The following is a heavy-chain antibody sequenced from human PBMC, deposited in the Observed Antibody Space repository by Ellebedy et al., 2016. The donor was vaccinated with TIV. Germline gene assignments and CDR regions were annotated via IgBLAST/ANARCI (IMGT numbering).Heavy chain of an antibody. CDR1: GFTFSDYA. CDR3: AREAITFFNRFDF. D-gene: IGHD2/OR15-2a*01. J-gene: IGHJ4*02. CDR2: ISFNGNNK. V-gene: IGHV3-30-3*01. Sequence: GESLKISXAASGFTFSDYALHWVRQAPGKGLEWLAVISFNGNNKYYPDSVKGRFTISRDNSKNTLYLQMNSLRAEDTAIYYCAREAITFFNRFDFWGQGTLVTVSS.